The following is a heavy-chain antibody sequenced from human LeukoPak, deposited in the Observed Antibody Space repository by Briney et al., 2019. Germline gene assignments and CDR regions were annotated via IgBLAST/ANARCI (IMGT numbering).Heavy chain of an antibody. Sequence: PSETLSLTCTVSGGSISGYYWSWIRQPPGKGLEWIAYIYYSGSTNYNPSLESRVTISVDTSKNQFSLKLSSVTAGDTAVYYSARNDLWSGYYNYWGQGTLVTVSS. CDR1: GGSISGYY. CDR3: ARNDLWSGYYNY. J-gene: IGHJ4*02. V-gene: IGHV4-59*01. D-gene: IGHD3-3*01. CDR2: IYYSGST.